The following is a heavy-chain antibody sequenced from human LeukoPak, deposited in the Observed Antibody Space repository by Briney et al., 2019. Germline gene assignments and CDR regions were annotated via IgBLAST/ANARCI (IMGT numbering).Heavy chain of an antibody. CDR2: INPNSGGT. CDR1: GYTFTGYY. D-gene: IGHD3-9*01. CDR3: ATTDILTGYRRPYYMDV. Sequence: GASVKVSCKASGYTFTGYYMHWVRQAPGRGLEWMGWINPNSGGTNYAQKFQGRVTMTRDTSISTAYMELSRLRSDDTAVYYCATTDILTGYRRPYYMDVWGKGTTVTVSS. J-gene: IGHJ6*03. V-gene: IGHV1-2*02.